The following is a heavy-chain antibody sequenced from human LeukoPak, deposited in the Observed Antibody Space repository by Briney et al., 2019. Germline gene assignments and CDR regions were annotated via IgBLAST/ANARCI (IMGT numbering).Heavy chain of an antibody. CDR3: ARGTYYYDSSGYYYSFWFDP. V-gene: IGHV4-59*01. J-gene: IGHJ5*02. CDR1: GGSISSYY. D-gene: IGHD3-22*01. CDR2: IYYSGST. Sequence: SETLSLTCTVSGGSISSYYWSWIRQPPGKGLEWIGYIYYSGSTNYNPSLKSRVTISVDTSKNQFSLKLSSVTAADTAVYCCARGTYYYDSSGYYYSFWFDPWGQGNLVTVSS.